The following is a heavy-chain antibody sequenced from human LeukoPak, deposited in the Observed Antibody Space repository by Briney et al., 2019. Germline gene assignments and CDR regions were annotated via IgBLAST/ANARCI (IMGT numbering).Heavy chain of an antibody. Sequence: PGGSLRLSCAASGFTFSSYEMNWVRQAPGKGPEWVSYIGSSGSPIYYADSVKGRFTISRDNAKNSLYLQMNSLRAEDTAVYYCASFYDTSGRDYWGQGTLVTVSS. CDR3: ASFYDTSGRDY. J-gene: IGHJ4*02. CDR2: IGSSGSPI. V-gene: IGHV3-48*03. CDR1: GFTFSSYE. D-gene: IGHD3-22*01.